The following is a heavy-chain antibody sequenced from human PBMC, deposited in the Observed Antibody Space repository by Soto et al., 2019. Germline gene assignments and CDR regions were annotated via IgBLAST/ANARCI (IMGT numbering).Heavy chain of an antibody. V-gene: IGHV2-5*02. CDR3: AHRNIKRRQGPVTTGHAFDI. J-gene: IGHJ3*02. D-gene: IGHD4-17*01. CDR2: IYWDDDK. Sequence: QITLKESGPTLVKPTQTLTLTCTFSGFSLSTSGVGVGWIRQPPGKALEWLALIYWDDDKRYSPSLKSRLTINKDNSKKHVVLKMTNMDPVDTATYYCAHRNIKRRQGPVTTGHAFDIWGQGTMVTVSS. CDR1: GFSLSTSGVG.